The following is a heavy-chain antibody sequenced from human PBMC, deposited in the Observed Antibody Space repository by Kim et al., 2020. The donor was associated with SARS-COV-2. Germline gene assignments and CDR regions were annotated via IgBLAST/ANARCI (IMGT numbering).Heavy chain of an antibody. Sequence: SETLSLTCAVYGGSFSGYYWSWIRQPPGKGLEWIGEINHSGSTNYNPSLKSRVTISVDTSKNQFSLKLSSVTAADTAVYYCARKVVIDFWSGYYNRRGNWFDPWGQGTLVTVSS. J-gene: IGHJ5*02. CDR3: ARKVVIDFWSGYYNRRGNWFDP. V-gene: IGHV4-34*01. D-gene: IGHD3-3*01. CDR1: GGSFSGYY. CDR2: INHSGST.